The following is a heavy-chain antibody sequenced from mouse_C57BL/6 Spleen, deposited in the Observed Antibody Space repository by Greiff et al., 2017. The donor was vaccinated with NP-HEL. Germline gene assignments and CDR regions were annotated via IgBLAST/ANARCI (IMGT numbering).Heavy chain of an antibody. Sequence: EVQLQQSGPELVKPGASVKISCKASGYTFTDYYMNWVKQSHGKSLEWIGDINPNNGGTSYNQKFKGKATLTVDKSSSTAYMELRSLTSEDSAVYYCAVWLRYFDYWGQGTTLTVSS. J-gene: IGHJ2*01. CDR1: GYTFTDYY. D-gene: IGHD2-2*01. CDR2: INPNNGGT. CDR3: AVWLRYFDY. V-gene: IGHV1-26*01.